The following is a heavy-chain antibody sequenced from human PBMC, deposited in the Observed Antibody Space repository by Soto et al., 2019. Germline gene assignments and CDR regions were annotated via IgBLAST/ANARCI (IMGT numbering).Heavy chain of an antibody. CDR1: GFTFSSYG. J-gene: IGHJ4*02. Sequence: GGSLRLSCAASGFTFSSYGMHWVRQAPGKGLEWVAVISYDGSNKYYADSVKGRFTISRDNSKNTLYLQMNSLRAEDTAVYYCAKVACGGDCYGEFDYWGQGTLVTVSS. CDR3: AKVACGGDCYGEFDY. V-gene: IGHV3-30*18. CDR2: ISYDGSNK. D-gene: IGHD2-21*02.